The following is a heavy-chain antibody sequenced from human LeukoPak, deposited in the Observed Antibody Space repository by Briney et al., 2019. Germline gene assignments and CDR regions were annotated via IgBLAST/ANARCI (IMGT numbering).Heavy chain of an antibody. CDR2: MNEDGSGT. D-gene: IGHD7-27*01. CDR1: GFSIGSSL. CDR3: ARDPAWGAIDY. V-gene: IGHV3-7*01. J-gene: IGHJ4*02. Sequence: GGSLRLSCAVSGFSIGSSLMSWVRQTPGKGLEWVADMNEDGSGTYYVDSVKGRFTVSRDNAQNSVYLQMNSLRVEDTGVYYCARDPAWGAIDYWGQGTLVTVSS.